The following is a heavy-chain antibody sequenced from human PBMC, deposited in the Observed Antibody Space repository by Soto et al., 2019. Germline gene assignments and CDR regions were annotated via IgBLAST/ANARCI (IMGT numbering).Heavy chain of an antibody. CDR3: ARSAGASYGMHV. D-gene: IGHD3-10*01. CDR2: ISSSSSYI. J-gene: IGHJ6*02. V-gene: IGHV3-21*01. Sequence: GGSLRLSCAASVFTFSSYNMNCVRHSPGKWLECVSSISSSSSYIYYADSVKGRFTISRDNAKNSLYLQMNSLRAEDTAVYYCARSAGASYGMHVWGQATTVTLSS. CDR1: VFTFSSYN.